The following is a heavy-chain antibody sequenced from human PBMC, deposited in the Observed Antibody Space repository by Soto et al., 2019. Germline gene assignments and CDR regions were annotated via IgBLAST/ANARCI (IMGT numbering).Heavy chain of an antibody. Sequence: QLQLQESGPGLVKPSETLSLTCNVSGGSISSSTHHWGLIRQPPGKGLEWIGTMYYSGSTYYNPSLKSRITISINTSNNQCSLKLSSVTAADTAVYYCASTIFPPSNWFDPWGQGTLVTVSS. CDR3: ASTIFPPSNWFDP. CDR2: MYYSGST. D-gene: IGHD3-3*01. J-gene: IGHJ5*02. V-gene: IGHV4-39*01. CDR1: GGSISSSTHH.